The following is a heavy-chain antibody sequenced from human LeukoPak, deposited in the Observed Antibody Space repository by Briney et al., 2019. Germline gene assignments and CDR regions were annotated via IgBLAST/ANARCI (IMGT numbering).Heavy chain of an antibody. CDR2: IYYSGST. Sequence: SETLSLTCTVSGGSISSYYWSWIRQPPGKGLEWIGYIYYSGSTNYNPSLKSRVTISVDTSKNQFSLKLSSVTAADTAVYYCARHPPSKRELLPYFDYWGQGTLVTVSS. CDR3: ARHPPSKRELLPYFDY. J-gene: IGHJ4*02. D-gene: IGHD1-26*01. V-gene: IGHV4-59*01. CDR1: GGSISSYY.